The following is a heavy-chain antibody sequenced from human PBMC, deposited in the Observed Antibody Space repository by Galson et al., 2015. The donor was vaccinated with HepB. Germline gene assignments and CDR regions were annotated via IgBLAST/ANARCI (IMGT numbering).Heavy chain of an antibody. Sequence: SLRLSCAASGFTFSSYAMSWVRQAPGKGLEWVSAITNSGGSAYYADSVKGRFTISRDNSRNTLYLQMNSLRAEDTAVYYCAKRSVPARPNLYYFDYWGQGTLVTVSS. CDR3: AKRSVPARPNLYYFDY. D-gene: IGHD6-6*01. V-gene: IGHV3-23*01. CDR2: ITNSGGSA. CDR1: GFTFSSYA. J-gene: IGHJ4*02.